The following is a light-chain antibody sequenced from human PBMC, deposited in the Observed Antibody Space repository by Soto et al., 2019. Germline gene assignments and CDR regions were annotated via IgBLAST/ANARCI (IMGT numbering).Light chain of an antibody. Sequence: QSVLTQPASVSGSPGQPITISCTGTSSDVGSFGLVSWYQQHPGKAPKLLIYDVGRRPSGVSPRFSGSKSGNAASLTISDLQAEDEADYFCWAYAGGSILFVFGAGTKVTVL. CDR2: DVG. J-gene: IGLJ1*01. V-gene: IGLV2-23*02. CDR3: WAYAGGSILFV. CDR1: SSDVGSFGL.